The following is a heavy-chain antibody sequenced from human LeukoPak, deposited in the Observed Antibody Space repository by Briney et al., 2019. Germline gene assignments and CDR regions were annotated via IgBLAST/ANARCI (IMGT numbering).Heavy chain of an antibody. Sequence: ASVKVSCKASGYTFTGYYMHWGRQAPGQGLEWMGWINPNSGGTNHAQKFQGRVTMTRDTSISTAYMELSRLRSDDTAVYYCARVEYYDSSGYYFWGQGTLVTVSS. CDR3: ARVEYYDSSGYYF. V-gene: IGHV1-2*02. CDR1: GYTFTGYY. D-gene: IGHD3-22*01. J-gene: IGHJ4*02. CDR2: INPNSGGT.